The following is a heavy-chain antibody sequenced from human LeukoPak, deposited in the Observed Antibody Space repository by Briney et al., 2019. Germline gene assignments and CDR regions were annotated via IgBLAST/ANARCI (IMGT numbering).Heavy chain of an antibody. CDR1: GYSISSGFY. D-gene: IGHD3-22*01. V-gene: IGHV4-38-2*02. Sequence: KPSETLSLTCSVSGYSISSGFYWGWIRQPPGKGLEWLGSIFHSGRTYYNPSLKSRVTISVDTSKNQFSLKLSSVTAADTAVYYCARANYYDTSGYSRGAFDIWGQGTMVTVSS. J-gene: IGHJ3*02. CDR2: IFHSGRT. CDR3: ARANYYDTSGYSRGAFDI.